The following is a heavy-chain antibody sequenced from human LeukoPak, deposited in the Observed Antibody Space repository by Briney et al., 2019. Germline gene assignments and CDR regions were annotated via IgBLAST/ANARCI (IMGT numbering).Heavy chain of an antibody. Sequence: SETLSLTCAVYGGSFSGYYWSWIRQPPGKGLEWIGEINHSGSTNYNPSLKSRVTISVDTSKNQFSLKLSSVTAADTAVYYCAREGRDGHNLRRGYDYWGQGTLVTVSS. CDR2: INHSGST. CDR1: GGSFSGYY. J-gene: IGHJ4*02. D-gene: IGHD5-24*01. CDR3: AREGRDGHNLRRGYDY. V-gene: IGHV4-34*01.